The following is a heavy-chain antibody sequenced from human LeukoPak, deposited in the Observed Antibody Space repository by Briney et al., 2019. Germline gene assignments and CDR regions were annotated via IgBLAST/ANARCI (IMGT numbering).Heavy chain of an antibody. J-gene: IGHJ4*02. D-gene: IGHD6-19*01. V-gene: IGHV3-74*01. CDR2: INSDGTTT. CDR1: GFPFSGSW. Sequence: GESLRLSCAASGFPFSGSWMNWVRQAPGKGLVWVSRINSDGTTTNYADSVKGRFTISRDNAKNTLYLQMNSLRAEDTAVYYCARSTHSGWGGYYFDYWGQGTLVTVSS. CDR3: ARSTHSGWGGYYFDY.